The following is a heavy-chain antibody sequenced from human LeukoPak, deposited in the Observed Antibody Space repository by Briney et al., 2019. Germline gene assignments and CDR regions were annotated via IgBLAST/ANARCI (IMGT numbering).Heavy chain of an antibody. CDR1: GFTFSSYG. CDR2: ISYDGSNK. J-gene: IGHJ4*02. Sequence: GGSLRLSCAASGFTFSSYGMHWVRQAPGKGLEWVAVISYDGSNKYYADSVKGRFTISRDNSKNTLYLQMNSLRAEDTAVYYCAKEAYGGPFDYWGQGTLVTVFS. D-gene: IGHD4-23*01. V-gene: IGHV3-30*18. CDR3: AKEAYGGPFDY.